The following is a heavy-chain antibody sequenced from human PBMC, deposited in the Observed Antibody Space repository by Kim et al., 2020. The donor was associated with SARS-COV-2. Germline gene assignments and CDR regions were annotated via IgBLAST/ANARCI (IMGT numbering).Heavy chain of an antibody. J-gene: IGHJ4*01. V-gene: IGHV3-7*01. CDR2: IKEDGRDT. Sequence: GGSLRLSCVGSGFAFSTSWMTWVRQVPGKGLEWVANIKEDGRDTYYVDSVKGRFTISRDNAKSSVYLQMNSLRAEDTAVYYCVRDPYDSSGYGAFDYWG. D-gene: IGHD3-22*01. CDR3: VRDPYDSSGYGAFDY. CDR1: GFAFSTSW.